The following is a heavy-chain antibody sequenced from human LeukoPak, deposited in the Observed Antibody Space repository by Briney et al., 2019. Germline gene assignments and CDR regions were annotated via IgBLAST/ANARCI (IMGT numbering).Heavy chain of an antibody. Sequence: SETLSLTCTVSGGSISSYYWSWIRQPPGKGLEWIGYIYYSGSTNYNPSLKSRVTISVDTSKNQFSLKLSSVTAADTAVYYCARVRRDSTLDYWGQGTLVTVSS. D-gene: IGHD2-2*01. CDR2: IYYSGST. CDR3: ARVRRDSTLDY. J-gene: IGHJ4*02. V-gene: IGHV4-59*01. CDR1: GGSISSYY.